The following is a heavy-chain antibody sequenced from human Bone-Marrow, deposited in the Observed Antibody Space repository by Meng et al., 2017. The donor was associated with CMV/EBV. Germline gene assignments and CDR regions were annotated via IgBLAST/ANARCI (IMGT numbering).Heavy chain of an antibody. J-gene: IGHJ4*02. Sequence: GESLKISCAAAGFTFSSYAMHWVRQAPGKGLEWVAVISYDGNNEYYADSVKGRLSISRDNSKKTGYLQMHSLRVEDTAVYYCAKDLGQLRSLGLRPGAVFDYWGQGTLVTVSS. CDR2: ISYDGNNE. D-gene: IGHD3-3*01. CDR3: AKDLGQLRSLGLRPGAVFDY. V-gene: IGHV3-30-3*01. CDR1: GFTFSSYA.